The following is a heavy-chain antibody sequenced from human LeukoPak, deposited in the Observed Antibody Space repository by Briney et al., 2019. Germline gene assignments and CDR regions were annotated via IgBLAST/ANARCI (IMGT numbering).Heavy chain of an antibody. CDR3: ARHQGTAMVGNYYFDY. CDR1: GGSISSYY. Sequence: SKTLSLTCTVSGGSISSYYWSWIRQPPGKGLEWIGYIYYSGSTNYNPSLKSRVTISVDTSKNQFSLKLSSVTAADTAVYYCARHQGTAMVGNYYFDYWGQGTLATVSS. J-gene: IGHJ4*02. D-gene: IGHD5-18*01. V-gene: IGHV4-59*08. CDR2: IYYSGST.